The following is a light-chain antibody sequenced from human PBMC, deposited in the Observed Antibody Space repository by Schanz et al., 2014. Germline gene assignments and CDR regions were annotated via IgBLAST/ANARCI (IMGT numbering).Light chain of an antibody. CDR3: SSYAGSRNLV. J-gene: IGLJ2*01. CDR2: EVN. Sequence: QSVLTQPPSVSGSPGQSVTISCTGTSGDVGSYNYVSWYQQHPGKAPKLMIYEVNKRPSGVPDRFSGSKSGDTASLTVSGLQAEDDADYYCSSYAGSRNLVFGGGTKLTVL. CDR1: SGDVGSYNY. V-gene: IGLV2-8*01.